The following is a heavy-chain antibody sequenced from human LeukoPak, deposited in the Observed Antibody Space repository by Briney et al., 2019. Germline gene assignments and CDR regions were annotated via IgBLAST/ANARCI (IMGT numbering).Heavy chain of an antibody. D-gene: IGHD3-22*01. CDR1: GFTFDDYA. V-gene: IGHV3-9*01. CDR2: ISWNSGSI. CDR3: AKGTYYYDSSPDY. Sequence: GGSLRLSCAASGFTFDDYAMHWVRQAPGKGLEWVSGISWNSGSIGYADSVKGRFTISRDNAKNSLYLQMNSLRAEDTALYYCAKGTYYYDSSPDYWGQGTLVTVSS. J-gene: IGHJ4*02.